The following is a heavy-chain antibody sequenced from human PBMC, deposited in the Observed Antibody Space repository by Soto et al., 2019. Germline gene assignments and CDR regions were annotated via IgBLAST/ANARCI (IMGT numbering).Heavy chain of an antibody. J-gene: IGHJ5*02. V-gene: IGHV4-4*02. D-gene: IGHD3-3*01. Sequence: QVQLQESGPGLVKPSGTLSLTCAVSGGSISSSNWWSWVRQPPGKGLEWIGEIYHSGSTNYNPSLKIRVTISVDKSKNQFSLKLSSVTAADTAVYYCAREFWSGYYTLNHNWFDPWGQGTLVTVSS. CDR2: IYHSGST. CDR1: GGSISSSNW. CDR3: AREFWSGYYTLNHNWFDP.